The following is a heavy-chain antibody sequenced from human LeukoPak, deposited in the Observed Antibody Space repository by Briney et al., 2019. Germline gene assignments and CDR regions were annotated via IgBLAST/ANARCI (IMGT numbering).Heavy chain of an antibody. J-gene: IGHJ6*03. CDR3: ARPRRDYNKRDYYYYYMDV. V-gene: IGHV3-11*04. Sequence: PGGSLRLSCAASGFTFSDYYMSWIRQAPGKGLEWVSYISSSGSTIYYADSVKGRFTISRDNAKNSLYLQMNSLRAEDTAVYYCARPRRDYNKRDYYYYYMDVWGKGPRSPSP. CDR1: GFTFSDYY. D-gene: IGHD4-11*01. CDR2: ISSSGSTI.